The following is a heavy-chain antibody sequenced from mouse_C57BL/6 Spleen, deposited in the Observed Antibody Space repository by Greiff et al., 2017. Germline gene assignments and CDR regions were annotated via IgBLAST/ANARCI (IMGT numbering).Heavy chain of an antibody. CDR1: GFTFSSYA. D-gene: IGHD2-4*01. Sequence: EVKLVESGEGLVKPGGSLKLSCAASGFTFSSYAMSWVRQTPEKRLEWVAYISSGGDYIYYADTVKGRFTISRDNARNTLYLQMSSLKSEDTAMYDCTRNGYDYEVFAYWGQGTRVTVCA. CDR2: ISSGGDYI. J-gene: IGHJ3*01. V-gene: IGHV5-9-1*02. CDR3: TRNGYDYEVFAY.